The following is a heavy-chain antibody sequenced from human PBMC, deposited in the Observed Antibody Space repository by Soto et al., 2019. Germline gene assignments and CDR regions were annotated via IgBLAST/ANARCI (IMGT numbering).Heavy chain of an antibody. V-gene: IGHV4-39*01. Sequence: XETLSLTCTVSGGSISSSSYYWGWIRQPPGKGLEWIGSIYYSGSTYYNPSLKSRVTISVDTSKNQFSLKLSSVTAADTAVYYCARQGLRAVYYGMDVWGQGTTVTVSS. CDR3: ARQGLRAVYYGMDV. CDR1: GGSISSSSYY. CDR2: IYYSGST. J-gene: IGHJ6*02. D-gene: IGHD2-21*01.